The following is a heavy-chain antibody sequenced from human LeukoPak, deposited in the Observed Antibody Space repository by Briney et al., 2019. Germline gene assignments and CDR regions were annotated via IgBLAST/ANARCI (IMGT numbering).Heavy chain of an antibody. CDR2: MNPSGST. J-gene: IGHJ6*03. V-gene: IGHV4-34*01. D-gene: IGHD3-22*01. Sequence: SETLSLTCAVYGGSFSGYYWTWIRQTPGKGLEWIGEMNPSGSTNYNPSLKSRVTISVDTSKNQFSLELSSVTAADTAVYYCARGRQDVTMIVVVMTAVSYYLDVWGKGTTVTVS. CDR3: ARGRQDVTMIVVVMTAVSYYLDV. CDR1: GGSFSGYY.